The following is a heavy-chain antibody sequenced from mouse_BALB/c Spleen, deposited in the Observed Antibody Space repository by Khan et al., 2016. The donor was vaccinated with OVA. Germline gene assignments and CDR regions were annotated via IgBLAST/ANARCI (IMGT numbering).Heavy chain of an antibody. Sequence: EVELVESGGGLVQSGGSRKLSCAASGFTFTSYGMHWIRQAPEKGLEWVAYISSDSNTIYYADTVKGRFTISRDNPKNTPFLQLTSLRSGDTAMYFCATSYCYGYYFDYWGQGTTLTVSS. CDR2: ISSDSNTI. CDR3: ATSYCYGYYFDY. V-gene: IGHV5-17*02. CDR1: GFTFTSYG. J-gene: IGHJ2*01. D-gene: IGHD1-1*01.